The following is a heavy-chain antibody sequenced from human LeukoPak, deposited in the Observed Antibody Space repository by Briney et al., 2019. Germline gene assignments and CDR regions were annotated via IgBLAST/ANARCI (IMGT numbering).Heavy chain of an antibody. Sequence: GGSLRLSCAASGFTFSSYAMHWDRQAPGKGLEWVTLISYDGSNQYYADSVKGRFTISRDNSKNTLYLQMNSLRAEDTAVYYCAREVYYGSGSRKYYFDFWGQGTLVTVSS. CDR1: GFTFSSYA. CDR3: AREVYYGSGSRKYYFDF. V-gene: IGHV3-30*01. J-gene: IGHJ4*02. D-gene: IGHD3-10*01. CDR2: ISYDGSNQ.